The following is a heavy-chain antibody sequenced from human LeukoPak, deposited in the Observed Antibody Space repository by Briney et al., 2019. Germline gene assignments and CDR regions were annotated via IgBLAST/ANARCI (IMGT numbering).Heavy chain of an antibody. J-gene: IGHJ3*02. CDR3: ARGVSGTGPDI. V-gene: IGHV3-74*01. CDR2: IKTDGSST. Sequence: GGSLRLSCAASGFTFSSYWMHWVRQAPGKGLVWVSRIKTDGSSTDYADSVKGRFTISRDNAKNTMYLQMNSLRAEDTAVYYCARGVSGTGPDIWGLGTLVTVSS. D-gene: IGHD5/OR15-5a*01. CDR1: GFTFSSYW.